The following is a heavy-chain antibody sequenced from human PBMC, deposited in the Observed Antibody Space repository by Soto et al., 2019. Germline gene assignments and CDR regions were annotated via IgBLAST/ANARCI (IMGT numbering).Heavy chain of an antibody. Sequence: EVQLLESGGGLVQPGGSLRLSCAASGFNFSNYAMSWVRQAPGKGLEWVSAISGSGGSTSYGDAVKGRFTISRDNSKNTLYLQVNSMRGEDTAVYYCHGGEEWPLYDFEYWGQGTLVTVSS. D-gene: IGHD3-3*01. CDR2: ISGSGGST. V-gene: IGHV3-23*01. J-gene: IGHJ4*02. CDR1: GFNFSNYA. CDR3: HGGEEWPLYDFEY.